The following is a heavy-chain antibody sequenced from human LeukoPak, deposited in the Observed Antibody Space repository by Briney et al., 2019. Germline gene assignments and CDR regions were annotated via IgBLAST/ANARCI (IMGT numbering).Heavy chain of an antibody. J-gene: IGHJ5*02. D-gene: IGHD1-26*01. CDR3: ATVSYRFNWFDP. Sequence: GASVKVSCKVSGYTLTDLSMHWVRQAPGKGLEWMGGFDPEDGETIYAQKFQGGVTMTEDTSTDTAYMELSSLRSEDTAVYYCATVSYRFNWFDPWGQGTLVTVSS. CDR1: GYTLTDLS. CDR2: FDPEDGET. V-gene: IGHV1-24*01.